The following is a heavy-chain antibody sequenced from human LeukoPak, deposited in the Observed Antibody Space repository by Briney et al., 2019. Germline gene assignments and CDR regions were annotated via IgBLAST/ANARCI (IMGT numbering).Heavy chain of an antibody. Sequence: PGGSLRLSCAASGFTFSSYWMHWVRQAPGKGLVWVSCIGNDGSIPTYADSVKGRFTVSRDNAKNTLYLQMHSLRDEDTAVYYCVKDGGGYYSTTYDYWGQGTPVTVSS. CDR2: IGNDGSIP. J-gene: IGHJ4*02. CDR1: GFTFSSYW. D-gene: IGHD3-22*01. V-gene: IGHV3-74*01. CDR3: VKDGGGYYSTTYDY.